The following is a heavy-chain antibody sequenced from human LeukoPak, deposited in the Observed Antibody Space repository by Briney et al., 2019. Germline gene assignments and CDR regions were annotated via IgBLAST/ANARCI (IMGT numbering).Heavy chain of an antibody. J-gene: IGHJ4*02. CDR3: AKDSLREVYYFDL. V-gene: IGHV3-23*01. CDR2: IRESGTTT. D-gene: IGHD6-6*01. CDR1: GFTFSSYA. Sequence: GGSLRLSCAASGFTFSSYAMSWVRQAPGRGLEWVSGIRESGTTTYYADSVKGRFTISRDNSKNTVYLQMNSLRAEDTAVYYCAKDSLREVYYFDLWGQGTLVTVSS.